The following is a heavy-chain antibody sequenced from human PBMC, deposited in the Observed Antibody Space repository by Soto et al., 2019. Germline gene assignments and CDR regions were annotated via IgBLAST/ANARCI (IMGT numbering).Heavy chain of an antibody. CDR3: ARDLGYCSSTSCYKGPNWFDP. D-gene: IGHD2-2*02. Sequence: SVKVSCKASGGTFSSYTISWVRQAPGQGLEWMGRIIPILGIANYAQKFQGRVTITADKSTSTAYMELSSLRSEDTAVYYCARDLGYCSSTSCYKGPNWFDPWGQGTLVTVSS. V-gene: IGHV1-69*04. CDR1: GGTFSSYT. CDR2: IIPILGIA. J-gene: IGHJ5*02.